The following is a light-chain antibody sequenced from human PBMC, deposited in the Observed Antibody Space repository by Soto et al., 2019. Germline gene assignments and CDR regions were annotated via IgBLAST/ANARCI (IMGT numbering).Light chain of an antibody. CDR3: QQYYNTPHT. Sequence: DIVMTQSPASLAESLGERATVNCKSSQSVLYTFSNKNYLAWYQQKPGQPPKLLIYWASTRESGVPDRFSGSGSWTDFTLTISSLQAEDVAVYYCQQYYNTPHTFGQGTKLEIK. CDR2: WAS. J-gene: IGKJ2*01. V-gene: IGKV4-1*01. CDR1: QSVLYTFSNKNY.